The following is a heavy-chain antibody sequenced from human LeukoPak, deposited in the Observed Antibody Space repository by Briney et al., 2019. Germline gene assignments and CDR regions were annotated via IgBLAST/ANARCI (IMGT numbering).Heavy chain of an antibody. J-gene: IGHJ6*03. CDR1: GFTFRDYY. D-gene: IGHD2-2*02. CDR3: ARAGYCSSTSCYTYYYMDV. CDR2: ISSSGSTI. Sequence: GGSLRLSCAASGFTFRDYYMSWIRQAPGKGLEWVSYISSSGSTIYYADSVKGRFTISRDNAKNSLYLQMNSLRAEDTAVYYCARAGYCSSTSCYTYYYMDVWGKGTTVTVSS. V-gene: IGHV3-11*01.